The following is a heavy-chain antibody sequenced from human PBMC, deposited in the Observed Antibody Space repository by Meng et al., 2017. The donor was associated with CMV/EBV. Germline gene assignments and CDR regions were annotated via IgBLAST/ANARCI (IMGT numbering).Heavy chain of an antibody. CDR2: INHSGST. CDR3: ARVWVRPAVLRFLKSVRFDP. D-gene: IGHD3-3*01. Sequence: QVQLQQGGAGLLKPSEPLSPTCAVYGGSFSGYYGSWIRQPPGKGLEWIGEINHSGSTNYNPSLKSRVTISVDTSKNQFSLKLSSVTAADTAVYYCARVWVRPAVLRFLKSVRFDPWGQGTLVTVSS. CDR1: GGSFSGYY. V-gene: IGHV4-34*01. J-gene: IGHJ5*02.